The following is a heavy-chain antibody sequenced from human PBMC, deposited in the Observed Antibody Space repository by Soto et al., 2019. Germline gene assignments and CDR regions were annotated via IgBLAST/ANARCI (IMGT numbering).Heavy chain of an antibody. CDR3: ARAYSSGWYHPTSRSYYYYGMDV. Sequence: QVQLVQSGAEVKKPGSSVKVSCKASGGTFSSYAISWVRQAPGQGLEWMGGIIPIFGTANYAQKFQGRVTITADASTSTAYMELSRLRSEDTAVYYCARAYSSGWYHPTSRSYYYYGMDVWGQGTTVTVSS. V-gene: IGHV1-69*01. CDR2: IIPIFGTA. J-gene: IGHJ6*02. D-gene: IGHD6-19*01. CDR1: GGTFSSYA.